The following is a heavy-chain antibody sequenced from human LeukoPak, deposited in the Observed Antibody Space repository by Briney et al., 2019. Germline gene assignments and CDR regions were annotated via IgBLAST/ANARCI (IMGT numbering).Heavy chain of an antibody. CDR1: GFTFSSHW. J-gene: IGHJ4*02. V-gene: IGHV3-7*01. D-gene: IGHD3-22*01. CDR2: IKEDGSLK. Sequence: PGGSLRLSCAASGFTFSSHWMSWVRQAPGKELEWVANIKEDGSLKYYMDSMKGRFTISRDNAKNSLYLQMNSLRAEDTAVYYCAREGNYYDSSGYSFDYWGQGTLVTVSS. CDR3: AREGNYYDSSGYSFDY.